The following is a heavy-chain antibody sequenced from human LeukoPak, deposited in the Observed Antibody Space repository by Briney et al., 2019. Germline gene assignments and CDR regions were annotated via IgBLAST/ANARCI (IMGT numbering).Heavy chain of an antibody. CDR1: GGSLSSSSYY. CDR3: ARVTIRSGSPLHACDI. Sequence: SETLSLTCTVSGGSLSSSSYYWGWIRQPPGKGLEWIGRIYTSGSTIYNPSLKSRVTISVDTSKNQFSLKLTSVTAADTAVYYCARVTIRSGSPLHACDIWGQGIMVTVSS. D-gene: IGHD3-22*01. V-gene: IGHV4-39*07. J-gene: IGHJ3*02. CDR2: IYTSGST.